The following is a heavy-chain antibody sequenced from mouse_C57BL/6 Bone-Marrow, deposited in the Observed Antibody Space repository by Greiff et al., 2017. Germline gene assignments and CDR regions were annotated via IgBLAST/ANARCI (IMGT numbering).Heavy chain of an antibody. Sequence: EVQLQQSGPELVKPGASVKISCKASGYSFTDYNLNWVKQSNGKSLEWIGVINPNYGTTSYNQKFKGKATLTVDQSSSTAYMQLNSLTSEDSAFYYCARFGNGSSYAMDYWGQGTSVTVSS. CDR1: GYSFTDYN. CDR3: ARFGNGSSYAMDY. CDR2: INPNYGTT. D-gene: IGHD1-1*01. V-gene: IGHV1-39*01. J-gene: IGHJ4*01.